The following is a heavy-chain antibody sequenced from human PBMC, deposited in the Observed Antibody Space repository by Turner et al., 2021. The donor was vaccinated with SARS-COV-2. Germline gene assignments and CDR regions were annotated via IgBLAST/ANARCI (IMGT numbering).Heavy chain of an antibody. Sequence: QVQLVQAGAEVKKPGASVNVSCKASGYTFTGYYMHWVRQAPGQGLEWMGWINPNSGGTNYAQKFQGRVTMTRDTSISTAYLELSRLRSDDTAVYYCARGASVTPDRYYYYYFGMDVWGQGTTVTVSS. J-gene: IGHJ6*02. D-gene: IGHD4-17*01. CDR2: INPNSGGT. CDR1: GYTFTGYY. CDR3: ARGASVTPDRYYYYYFGMDV. V-gene: IGHV1-2*02.